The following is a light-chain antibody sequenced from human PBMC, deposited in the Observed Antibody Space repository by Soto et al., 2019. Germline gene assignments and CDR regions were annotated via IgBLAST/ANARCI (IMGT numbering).Light chain of an antibody. Sequence: MLTRSAATLSLFPGERATLSCRASQSLSKSLVWYQQKPGQAPRLLIYGASSRATGIPDRLSGSGSGTDFTLTISSLEPEDFAAYYCQQRSNWPITFGQGTRLEIK. CDR1: QSLSKS. J-gene: IGKJ5*01. V-gene: IGKV3-11*01. CDR2: GAS. CDR3: QQRSNWPIT.